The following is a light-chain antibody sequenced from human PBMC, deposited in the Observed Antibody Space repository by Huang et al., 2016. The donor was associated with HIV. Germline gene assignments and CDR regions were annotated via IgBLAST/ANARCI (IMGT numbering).Light chain of an antibody. CDR1: QSVANY. CDR2: DAS. Sequence: EIVLTQSPATLSLSPGERATLSCGASQSVANYLAWYQQKPGQAPRRLIYDASNRATGIPARFSGSGSGTDFTLTISSLEPEDFAVYYCQQRGSWPLTFGGGTKVDI. CDR3: QQRGSWPLT. J-gene: IGKJ4*01. V-gene: IGKV3-11*01.